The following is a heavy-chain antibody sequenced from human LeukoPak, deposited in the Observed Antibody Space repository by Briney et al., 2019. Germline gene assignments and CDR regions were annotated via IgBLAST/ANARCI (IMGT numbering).Heavy chain of an antibody. CDR2: IIPIFGTA. CDR1: GGTFSSYA. CDR3: ARSRYSYGYLGGGLCDY. J-gene: IGHJ4*02. V-gene: IGHV1-69*05. Sequence: ASVKVSCKASGGTFSSYAISWVRQAPGPGLEWMGGIIPIFGTANYAQKFQGRVTITTDESTSTAYMELSSLRSEDTAVYYCARSRYSYGYLGGGLCDYWGQGTLVTVSS. D-gene: IGHD5-18*01.